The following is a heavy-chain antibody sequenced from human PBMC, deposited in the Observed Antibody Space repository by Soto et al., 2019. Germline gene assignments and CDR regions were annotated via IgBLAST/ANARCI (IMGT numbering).Heavy chain of an antibody. V-gene: IGHV1-46*01. CDR3: ARMSLRYYDILTGPASAPDAFDI. D-gene: IGHD3-9*01. CDR1: GYTFTSYY. Sequence: GASVKVSCKASGYTFTSYYMHWVRQAPGQGLEWMGIINPSGGSTSYAQKFQGRVTMTRDTSTSTVYMELSSLRSEDTAVYYCARMSLRYYDILTGPASAPDAFDIWGQGTMVTVSS. J-gene: IGHJ3*02. CDR2: INPSGGST.